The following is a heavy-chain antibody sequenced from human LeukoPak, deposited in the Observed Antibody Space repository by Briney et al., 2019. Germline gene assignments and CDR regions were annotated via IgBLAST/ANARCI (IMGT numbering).Heavy chain of an antibody. J-gene: IGHJ6*03. CDR2: VYTSGST. V-gene: IGHV4-61*02. CDR3: ARRRQPGYMDV. CDR1: GGSITSGSFC. D-gene: IGHD2-2*01. Sequence: SETLSLTCAVSGGSITSGSFCWNWIRQPAGKGLEWIGRVYTSGSTNYNPSLKSRITISVDTSKNQYSLKLSSVTAADTAVYYCARRRQPGYMDVWGKGTTVTVSS.